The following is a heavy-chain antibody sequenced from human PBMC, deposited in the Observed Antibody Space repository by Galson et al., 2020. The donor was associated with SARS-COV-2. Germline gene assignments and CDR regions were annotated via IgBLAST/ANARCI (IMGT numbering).Heavy chain of an antibody. CDR3: ARAYSSSWYLGHYYYGMDV. J-gene: IGHJ6*02. V-gene: IGHV6-1*01. D-gene: IGHD6-13*01. Sequence: SQTLSLTCAISGDSVSSNSAAWNWIRQSPSRGLEWLGRTYYRSKWYNDYAVSVKSRITINPDTSKNQFSLQLNSVTPEDTAVYYCARAYSSSWYLGHYYYGMDVWGQGTTVTVSS. CDR2: TYYRSKWYN. CDR1: GDSVSSNSAA.